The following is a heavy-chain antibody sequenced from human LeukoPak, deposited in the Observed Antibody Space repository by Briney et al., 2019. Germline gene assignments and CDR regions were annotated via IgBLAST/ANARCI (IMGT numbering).Heavy chain of an antibody. CDR2: INHSGST. D-gene: IGHD3-22*01. Sequence: SETLSLTCAVYGGSFSGYYWSWIRQPPGKGLEWIGEINHSGSTNYNPPLKSRVTISVDTSKNQFSLKLSSVTAADTAVYYCARGKGYYDSSGSSPAFDYWGQGTLVTVSS. J-gene: IGHJ4*02. CDR3: ARGKGYYDSSGSSPAFDY. CDR1: GGSFSGYY. V-gene: IGHV4-34*01.